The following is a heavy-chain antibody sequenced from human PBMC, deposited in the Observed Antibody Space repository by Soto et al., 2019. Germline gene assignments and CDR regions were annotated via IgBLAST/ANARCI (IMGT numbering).Heavy chain of an antibody. CDR1: GGSISSGGYY. Sequence: PSETLSLTCTVSGGSISSGGYYWSWIRQHPGKGLEWIGHTYHSGNPYYNPSLKSRVIISVDRSKNQFSLKVRSVTAADTAVYYRARSIDPWGQGTLVTVSS. CDR2: TYHSGNP. CDR3: ARSIDP. V-gene: IGHV4-31*02. J-gene: IGHJ5*02.